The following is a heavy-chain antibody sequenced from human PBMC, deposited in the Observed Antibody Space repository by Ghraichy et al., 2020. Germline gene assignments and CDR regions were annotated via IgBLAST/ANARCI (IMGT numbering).Heavy chain of an antibody. CDR1: GGSFSGYY. Sequence: SETLSLTCAVYGGSFSGYYWSWIRQPPGKGLEWIGGINHNGSTNYNPSLKSRVTISVDTSKNQFSLKRSSVTAADTAVYYCARGYYDYVWGCYRYQAPFDYGGQGTLVTVSS. CDR3: ARGYYDYVWGCYRYQAPFDY. J-gene: IGHJ4*02. CDR2: INHNGST. D-gene: IGHD3-16*02. V-gene: IGHV4-34*01.